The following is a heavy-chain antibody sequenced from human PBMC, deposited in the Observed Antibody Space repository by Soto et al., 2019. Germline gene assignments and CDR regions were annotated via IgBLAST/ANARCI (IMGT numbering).Heavy chain of an antibody. CDR1: GGSISSGGYF. CDR3: ARRYGGNLDY. D-gene: IGHD1-26*01. V-gene: IGHV4-30-2*01. Sequence: KPSESLSLTCTVSGGSISSGGYFWSWIRQPPGKGLEWIGYIYHSGSTYYNPSLKSRVTISVDRSKNQFSLKLSSVTAADTAVYYCARRYGGNLDYWGQGTLVTVSS. J-gene: IGHJ4*02. CDR2: IYHSGST.